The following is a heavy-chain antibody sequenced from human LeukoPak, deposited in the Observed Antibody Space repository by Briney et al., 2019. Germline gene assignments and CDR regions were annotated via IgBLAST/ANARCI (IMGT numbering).Heavy chain of an antibody. CDR1: GGSFSGYH. CDR3: ARGLWWCSTRRGCWFDP. D-gene: IGHD2-8*02. J-gene: IGHJ5*02. CDR2: INHSGST. Sequence: PSETLSLTCAVYGGSFSGYHWSWIRQPPGKGLEWIGEINHSGSTNYNPSLKSRVTISVDTSKNQFSLKLSSVTAADTAVYYCARGLWWCSTRRGCWFDPWGQGTLVTVSS. V-gene: IGHV4-34*01.